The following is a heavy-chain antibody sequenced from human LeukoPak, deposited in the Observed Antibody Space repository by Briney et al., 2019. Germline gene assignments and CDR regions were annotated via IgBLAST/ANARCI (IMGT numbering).Heavy chain of an antibody. J-gene: IGHJ3*02. D-gene: IGHD4-17*01. V-gene: IGHV3-48*03. Sequence: PGGSLRLSCAASGFAFSSYEMNWVRQAPGKGLEWVSYISTSVSTIYYGDSAKGRFTISRDNAKNSLFLQMNILRAEDTAVYYCARGSDYGVGAFDIWGQGTMVTVSS. CDR3: ARGSDYGVGAFDI. CDR1: GFAFSSYE. CDR2: ISTSVSTI.